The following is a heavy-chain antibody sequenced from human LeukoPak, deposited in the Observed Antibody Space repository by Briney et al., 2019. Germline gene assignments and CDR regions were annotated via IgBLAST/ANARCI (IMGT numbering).Heavy chain of an antibody. CDR2: IIPILGIA. Sequence: SVKVSCKASGGTFSSYTISWVRQAPGQGLEWMGRIIPILGIANYAQKFQGRVTITADKSTSTAYMELSSPRSEDTAVYYCARGSINSGYDWGNWFDPWGQGTLVTVSS. J-gene: IGHJ5*02. CDR3: ARGSINSGYDWGNWFDP. V-gene: IGHV1-69*02. D-gene: IGHD5-12*01. CDR1: GGTFSSYT.